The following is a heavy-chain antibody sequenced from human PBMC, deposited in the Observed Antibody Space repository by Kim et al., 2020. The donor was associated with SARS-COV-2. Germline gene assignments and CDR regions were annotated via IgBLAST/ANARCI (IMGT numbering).Heavy chain of an antibody. V-gene: IGHV3-53*01. CDR3: ARASSGYYYNYYYGMDV. CDR1: GFTVSSNY. CDR2: IYSGGST. D-gene: IGHD3-22*01. J-gene: IGHJ6*02. Sequence: GGSLRLSCAASGFTVSSNYMSWVRQAPGKGLEWVSVIYSGGSTYYADSVKGRFTISRDNSKNTLYLQMNSVRAEDTAVYYCARASSGYYYNYYYGMDVWGQGTTVTVSS.